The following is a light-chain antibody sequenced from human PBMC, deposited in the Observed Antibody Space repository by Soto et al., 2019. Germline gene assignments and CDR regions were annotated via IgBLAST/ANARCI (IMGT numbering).Light chain of an antibody. CDR1: SSNIGFNA. Sequence: QSVLTQPPSASGTPGQRVTLSCSGSSSNIGFNAVNWYQQLPGTAPKLVMHGNSQRPSGVPDRFSGSKSGTSASLAISGLQAEDEADYYCQSYDSSLSGSNWVFGGGTKVTVL. V-gene: IGLV1-44*01. J-gene: IGLJ3*02. CDR3: QSYDSSLSGSNWV. CDR2: GNS.